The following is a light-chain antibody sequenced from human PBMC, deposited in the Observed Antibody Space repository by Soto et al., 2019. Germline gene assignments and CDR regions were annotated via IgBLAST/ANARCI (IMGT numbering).Light chain of an antibody. CDR2: EVS. CDR3: SSYTSSITLDV. J-gene: IGLJ1*01. Sequence: QSVLTQPASVSGSPGQSMTISCTGTSSDVGGYNYVSWYQQHAGKAPKLILYEVSNRPSGVSNRFSGSKSGNTASLTISGLQAEDEADYYCSSYTSSITLDVFGTGTKVTVL. V-gene: IGLV2-14*01. CDR1: SSDVGGYNY.